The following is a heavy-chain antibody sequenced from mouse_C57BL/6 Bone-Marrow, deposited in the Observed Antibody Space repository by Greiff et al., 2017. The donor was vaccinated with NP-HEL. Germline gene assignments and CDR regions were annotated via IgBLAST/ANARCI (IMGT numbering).Heavy chain of an antibody. J-gene: IGHJ2*01. CDR3: ARVYDGYPYYFDY. CDR2: ISDGGSYT. Sequence: EVKLMESGGGLVKPGGSLKLSCAASGFTFSSYAMSWVRQTPEKRLEWVATISDGGSYTYYPDNVKGRFTISRDNAKNNLYLQMSHLKSEDTAMYYCARVYDGYPYYFDYWGQGTTLTVSS. CDR1: GFTFSSYA. D-gene: IGHD2-3*01. V-gene: IGHV5-4*03.